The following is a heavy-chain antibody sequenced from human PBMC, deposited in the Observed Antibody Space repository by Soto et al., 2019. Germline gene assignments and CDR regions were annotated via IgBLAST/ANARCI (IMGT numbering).Heavy chain of an antibody. J-gene: IGHJ4*02. CDR3: ASPLYSSSWYYFDY. Sequence: GESLKISCKGSGYSFTSYWISWVRQMPGKGLEWMGRIDPSDSYTNYSPSFQGHVTISADKSISTAYLQWSSLKASDTAMYYCASPLYSSSWYYFDYWGQGTLVTVSS. CDR2: IDPSDSYT. D-gene: IGHD6-13*01. CDR1: GYSFTSYW. V-gene: IGHV5-10-1*01.